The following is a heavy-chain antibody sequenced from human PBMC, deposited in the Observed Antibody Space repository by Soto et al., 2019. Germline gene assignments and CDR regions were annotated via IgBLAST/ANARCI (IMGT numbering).Heavy chain of an antibody. D-gene: IGHD1-26*01. CDR3: ASRSGTYPYYFDY. J-gene: IGHJ4*02. Sequence: HVQLVQSGTEVKKPGASVKVSCKVSGYTFTSYGMSWVRQAPGQGLEWMGWISTYNGNTNYAQNFQGRVSMTTDTYTSTAYMELRSLRSDDTAVYYCASRSGTYPYYFDYWGQGTLVTVSS. CDR2: ISTYNGNT. V-gene: IGHV1-18*01. CDR1: GYTFTSYG.